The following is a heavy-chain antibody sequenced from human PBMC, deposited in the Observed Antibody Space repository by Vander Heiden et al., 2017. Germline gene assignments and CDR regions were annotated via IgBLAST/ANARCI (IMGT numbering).Heavy chain of an antibody. CDR1: GFTFNTYD. D-gene: IGHD1-26*01. J-gene: IGHJ4*02. CDR2: IGGSGGNI. CDR3: AKSRRKGSYWG. Sequence: EVQLLESGGGLVQPGGSLRLSCSASGFTFNTYDMTWVRQAPGKGLEWVSVIGGSGGNIYYADSVKGRFTISRDNAKNTLYLQMNGLRADDTAVYYCAKSRRKGSYWGWGQGTLVTVSS. V-gene: IGHV3-23*01.